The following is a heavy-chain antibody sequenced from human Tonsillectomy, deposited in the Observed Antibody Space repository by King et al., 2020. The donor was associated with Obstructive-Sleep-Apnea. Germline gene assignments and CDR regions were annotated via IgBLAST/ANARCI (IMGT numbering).Heavy chain of an antibody. D-gene: IGHD6-19*01. Sequence: QLVQSGGGLVQPGRSLRLSCTASGFTFGDYAMSWFRQAPGKGLEGVGFIRSKAYGGTTEYAASVKGRFTISRDDSKSIAFLQMNSLKTEDTAVYYCTRVEYSSGWLSAFDIWGQGTMVTVSS. CDR3: TRVEYSSGWLSAFDI. CDR2: IRSKAYGGTT. V-gene: IGHV3-49*03. CDR1: GFTFGDYA. J-gene: IGHJ3*02.